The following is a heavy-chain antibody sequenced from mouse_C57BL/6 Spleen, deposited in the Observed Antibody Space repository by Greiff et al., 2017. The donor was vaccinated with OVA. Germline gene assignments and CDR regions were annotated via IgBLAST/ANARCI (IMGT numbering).Heavy chain of an antibody. D-gene: IGHD2-5*01. CDR1: GYTFTGYW. Sequence: QVQLQQSGAELMKPGASVKLSCKATGYTFTGYWIEWVKQRPGHGLEWIGEILPGSGSTNYNEKFKGKATFTADTSSNTAYMQLSSLTTEDSAIYYCARGYYYSNYVRPGPYFDYWGQGTTLTVSS. V-gene: IGHV1-9*01. CDR3: ARGYYYSNYVRPGPYFDY. CDR2: ILPGSGST. J-gene: IGHJ2*01.